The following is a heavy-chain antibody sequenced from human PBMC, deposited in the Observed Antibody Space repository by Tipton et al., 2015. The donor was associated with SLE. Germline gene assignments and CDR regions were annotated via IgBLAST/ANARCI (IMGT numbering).Heavy chain of an antibody. V-gene: IGHV4-34*01. J-gene: IGHJ3*02. CDR1: GGSISYYF. CDR2: INHSGST. Sequence: TLSLTCTVSGGSISYYFWSWIRQPPGKGLEWIGEINHSGSTTYNPSLKSRVTISIDTSKNQFSLKLTSVTAADTAVYYCAREGHSDAFDIWGQGTMVTVSS. CDR3: AREGHSDAFDI.